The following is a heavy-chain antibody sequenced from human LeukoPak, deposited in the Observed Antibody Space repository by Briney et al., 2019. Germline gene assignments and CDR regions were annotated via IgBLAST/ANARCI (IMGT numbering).Heavy chain of an antibody. CDR2: ISSSGGST. Sequence: PGGSLRLSCPASGITFSNYAMTWLRQAPGKGLEWVSAISSSGGSTYYADSVKGRFTISRDNSKNTLYLQMNSLRAEDTAVYYCVRIQLWRYFDYWGRGTLVTVSS. J-gene: IGHJ4*02. CDR3: VRIQLWRYFDY. D-gene: IGHD5-18*01. CDR1: GITFSNYA. V-gene: IGHV3-23*01.